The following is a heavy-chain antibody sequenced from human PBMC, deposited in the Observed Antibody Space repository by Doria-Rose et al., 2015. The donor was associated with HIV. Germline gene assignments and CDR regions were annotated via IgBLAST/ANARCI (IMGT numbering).Heavy chain of an antibody. CDR3: ARDHYDSGGYYRD. Sequence: HGGSLRLSCAASGFTFGRYSMNWVRQAPGKGLEWVSSISSSSEYIYYVDSVQGRFTISRDNAKNSVYLQMNSLRTEDTAVYYCARDHYDSGGYYRDWGQGTLVTVSS. J-gene: IGHJ4*02. V-gene: IGHV3-21*03. CDR2: ISSSSEYI. D-gene: IGHD3-22*01. CDR1: GFTFGRYS.